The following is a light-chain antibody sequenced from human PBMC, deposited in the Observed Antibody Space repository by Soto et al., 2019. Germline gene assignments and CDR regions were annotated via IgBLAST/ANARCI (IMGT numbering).Light chain of an antibody. Sequence: DIQMTQSPSSLSASVGDRVTVTCQASQDIRKFLSWYQQKPGKVPKLLIYDASNLETGVPSRFSGSGSGTQFTLTISSLQSEDFAVYYCQQYDNWPPVTFGGGTKVDIK. CDR2: DAS. V-gene: IGKV1-33*01. CDR3: QQYDNWPPVT. J-gene: IGKJ4*01. CDR1: QDIRKF.